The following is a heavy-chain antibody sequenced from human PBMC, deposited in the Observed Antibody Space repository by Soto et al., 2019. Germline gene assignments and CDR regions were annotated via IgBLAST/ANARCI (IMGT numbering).Heavy chain of an antibody. CDR2: IYYSGST. V-gene: IGHV4-30-4*01. D-gene: IGHD3-22*01. CDR1: GGSISSGDYY. CDR3: ARWVFYYYDSSGYGPNFDY. Sequence: ASETLSLTCTVSGGSISSGDYYWSWIRQPPGKGLEWIGYIYYSGSTYYNPSLKSRVTISVDTSKNQFSLKLSSVTAADTAVYYCARWVFYYYDSSGYGPNFDYWGQGTLVTVSS. J-gene: IGHJ4*02.